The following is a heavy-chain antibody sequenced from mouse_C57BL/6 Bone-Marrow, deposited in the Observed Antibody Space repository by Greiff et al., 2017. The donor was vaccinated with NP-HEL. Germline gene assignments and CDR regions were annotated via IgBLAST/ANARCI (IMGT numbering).Heavy chain of an antibody. CDR3: ASLYYYGSSYWYFDV. Sequence: EVQLQQSGPELVKPGASVKISCKASGYSFTGYYMNWVKQSPEKSLEWIGEINPSTGGTTYNQKFKAKATLTVDKSSSTAYMQLKSLTSEDSAVYYCASLYYYGSSYWYFDVWGTGTTVTVSS. V-gene: IGHV1-42*01. CDR2: INPSTGGT. CDR1: GYSFTGYY. D-gene: IGHD1-1*01. J-gene: IGHJ1*03.